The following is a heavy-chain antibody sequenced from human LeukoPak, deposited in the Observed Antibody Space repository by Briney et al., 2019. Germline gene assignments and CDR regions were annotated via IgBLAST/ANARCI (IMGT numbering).Heavy chain of an antibody. Sequence: ATIKQDGSEKYYVDSVKGRFTISRDNAKNSLYLQMNGLRAEDTAVYYCARSGSYTLYYFDYWGQGTLFTVSS. V-gene: IGHV3-7*01. CDR2: IKQDGSEK. D-gene: IGHD3-10*01. J-gene: IGHJ4*02. CDR3: ARSGSYTLYYFDY.